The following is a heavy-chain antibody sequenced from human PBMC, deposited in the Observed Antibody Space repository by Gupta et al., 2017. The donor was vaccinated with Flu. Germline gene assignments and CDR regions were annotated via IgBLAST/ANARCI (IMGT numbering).Heavy chain of an antibody. CDR3: ARDTARRVAPYNWFDP. J-gene: IGHJ5*02. Sequence: YAISWVRQAPGQGLEWMGGIIPIFGTANYAQKFQGRVTITADESTSTAYMELSSLRSEDTAVYYCARDTARRVAPYNWFDPWGQGTLVTVSS. CDR2: IIPIFGTA. CDR1: YA. D-gene: IGHD5-12*01. V-gene: IGHV1-69*01.